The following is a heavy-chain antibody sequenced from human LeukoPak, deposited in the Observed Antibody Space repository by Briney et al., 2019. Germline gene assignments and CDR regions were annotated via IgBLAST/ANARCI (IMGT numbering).Heavy chain of an antibody. J-gene: IGHJ4*02. CDR1: GGSISSSNW. CDR2: IYHSGST. Sequence: SETLSLTCAVSGGSISSSNWWSWVRQPPGKGLEWIGEIYHSGSTNYNPSLKSRVTISVDESKNQFSLKLSSVAAADTAVYYCARVGTYSSSSGAIDYWGQGTLVTVSS. V-gene: IGHV4-4*02. D-gene: IGHD6-6*01. CDR3: ARVGTYSSSSGAIDY.